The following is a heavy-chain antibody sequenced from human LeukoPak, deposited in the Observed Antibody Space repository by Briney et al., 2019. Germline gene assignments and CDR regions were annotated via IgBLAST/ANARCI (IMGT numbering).Heavy chain of an antibody. CDR2: ISYDGSNK. CDR1: GFTFSSYA. V-gene: IGHV3-30-3*01. D-gene: IGHD1-26*01. Sequence: GGSLRLSCAASGFTFSSYAMHWVRQAPGKGLGWVAVISYDGSNKYYADSVKGRFTISRDNSKNTLYLQMNSLRAEDTAVYYCARDCCGKRFDYWGQGTLVTVSS. CDR3: ARDCCGKRFDY. J-gene: IGHJ4*02.